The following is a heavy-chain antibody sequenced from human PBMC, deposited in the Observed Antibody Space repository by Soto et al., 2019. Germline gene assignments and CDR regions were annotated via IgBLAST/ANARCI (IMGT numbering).Heavy chain of an antibody. CDR1: GYTFTSYG. CDR3: VRRHVSATGIDWFDP. J-gene: IGHJ5*02. D-gene: IGHD6-13*01. V-gene: IGHV1-3*01. CDR2: INAANGDT. Sequence: ASVKVSCKASGYTFTSYGIHWVRQAPGQRLEWMGWINAANGDTVYSPKFQGRVTITRDTSASTAYMELSSLRSEDTALYYCVRRHVSATGIDWFDPWGQGTLVTVSS.